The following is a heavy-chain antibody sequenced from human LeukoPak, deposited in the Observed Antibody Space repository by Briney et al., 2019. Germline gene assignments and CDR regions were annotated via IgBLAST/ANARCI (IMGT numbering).Heavy chain of an antibody. CDR1: GCSISSYC. CDR3: ARDRSGFSESYFDY. V-gene: IGHV4-4*07. J-gene: IGHJ4*02. CDR2: VYPSGST. D-gene: IGHD3-3*01. Sequence: PSETLSLTCTVSGCSISSYCWSWIRQPAGKGLEWIGRVYPSGSTNYNPSLKSRVTISIDKSKNQFSLKLTSVTAADTAVHYCARDRSGFSESYFDYWGQRTLVTVSS.